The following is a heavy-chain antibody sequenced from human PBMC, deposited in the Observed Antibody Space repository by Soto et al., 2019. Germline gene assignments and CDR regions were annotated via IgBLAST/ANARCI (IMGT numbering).Heavy chain of an antibody. CDR3: TRHRPEQDVVPVPRQHFDS. J-gene: IGHJ4*01. V-gene: IGHV1-69*02. CDR1: GGTFNSHT. Sequence: QVQLVQSGAKVKRPGSSVKVSCKASGGTFNSHTINWVRQAPGQGLEWVGRVVPLLGIESHPQKFKDRLTITADTSTGSFFMELRNLRSGDTAVYYCTRHRPEQDVVPVPRQHFDSWGPGNLLNVSS. D-gene: IGHD2-21*01. CDR2: VVPLLGIE.